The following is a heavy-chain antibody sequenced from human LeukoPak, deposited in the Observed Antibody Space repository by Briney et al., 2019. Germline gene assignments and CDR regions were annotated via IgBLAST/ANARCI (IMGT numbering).Heavy chain of an antibody. CDR1: GYTFTSYD. Sequence: ASVKVSFKASGYTFTSYDINWVRQATGQGLEWMGWMNPNSGNTGYAQKFQGRVTITRNTSISTAYMELSSLRSEDTAVYYCARGDTVAPSYYFDYWGQGTLVTVSS. V-gene: IGHV1-8*03. CDR2: MNPNSGNT. D-gene: IGHD4-23*01. J-gene: IGHJ4*02. CDR3: ARGDTVAPSYYFDY.